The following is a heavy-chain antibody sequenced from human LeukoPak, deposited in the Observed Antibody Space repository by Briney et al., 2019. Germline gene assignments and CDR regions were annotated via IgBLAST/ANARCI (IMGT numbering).Heavy chain of an antibody. V-gene: IGHV4-59*01. CDR1: GGSISSYY. CDR2: IYYSGST. J-gene: IGHJ3*02. Sequence: PSETLSLTCTVSGGSISSYYWSWIRQPPGKGLEWIGYIYYSGSTNCNPSLKSRVTISVDTSKNQFSLKLSSVTAADTAVYYCARDRSDYYDSSGFDIWGQGTMVTVSS. D-gene: IGHD3-22*01. CDR3: ARDRSDYYDSSGFDI.